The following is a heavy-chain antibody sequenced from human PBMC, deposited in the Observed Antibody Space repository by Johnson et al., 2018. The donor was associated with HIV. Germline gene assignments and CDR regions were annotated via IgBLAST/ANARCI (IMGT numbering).Heavy chain of an antibody. CDR1: GFAVSKNY. Sequence: VQLVESGGGVVQPGGSLRLSCAASGFAVSKNYLTWVRQAPGKGLEWVSVISIGGSTYYADSVQGRFIISRDNSKNTLYLQMNSLRAEDTAVYYCAKGSVAVLDAFDIWGQGTMVTVSS. CDR3: AKGSVAVLDAFDI. D-gene: IGHD4-23*01. CDR2: ISIGGST. J-gene: IGHJ3*02. V-gene: IGHV3-66*02.